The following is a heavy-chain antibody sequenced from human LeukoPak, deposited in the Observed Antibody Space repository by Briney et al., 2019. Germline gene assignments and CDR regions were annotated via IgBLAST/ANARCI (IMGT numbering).Heavy chain of an antibody. CDR1: GFTFNNAW. CDR2: IKSKTDGGTT. CDR3: TTLFGYVKGDY. V-gene: IGHV3-15*01. J-gene: IGHJ4*02. Sequence: GGSLRLSCAASGFTFNNAWMSWVRQAPGKGLEWVGRIKSKTDGGTTDNAAPVKGRFTISRDDSKNTLYLQMNSLKTEDTAVYYCTTLFGYVKGDYWGQGTLVTVSS. D-gene: IGHD5-18*01.